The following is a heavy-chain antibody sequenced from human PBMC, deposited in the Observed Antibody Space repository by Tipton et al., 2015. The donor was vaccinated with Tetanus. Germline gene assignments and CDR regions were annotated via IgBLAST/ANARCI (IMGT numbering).Heavy chain of an antibody. J-gene: IGHJ6*02. V-gene: IGHV1-2*02. CDR1: GYTFTDYY. D-gene: IGHD3-22*01. Sequence: QLVQSGAEMKKPGASVKVSCKASGYTFTDYYIYWVRQAPGQGLEWMGWIDPNSGGTVYAQKFQGRVTMTRGTSISTGYMELRSLRSDDTAVYYCARDRGDYIYFGMDVWGPGTSVTVS. CDR3: ARDRGDYIYFGMDV. CDR2: IDPNSGGT.